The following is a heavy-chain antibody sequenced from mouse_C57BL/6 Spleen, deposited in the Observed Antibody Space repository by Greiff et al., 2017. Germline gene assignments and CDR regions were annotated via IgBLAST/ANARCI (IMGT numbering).Heavy chain of an antibody. CDR2: IYPRSGNT. D-gene: IGHD2-2*01. J-gene: IGHJ3*01. Sequence: VQLQQSGAELARPGASVKLSCKASGYTFTSYGISWVKQRTGQGLEWIGEIYPRSGNTYYNEKFKGKDTLTADKSSSTAYMELRSLTSEDSAVYFGARRDGYDEAWFAYWGQGTLVTVSA. CDR3: ARRDGYDEAWFAY. CDR1: GYTFTSYG. V-gene: IGHV1-81*01.